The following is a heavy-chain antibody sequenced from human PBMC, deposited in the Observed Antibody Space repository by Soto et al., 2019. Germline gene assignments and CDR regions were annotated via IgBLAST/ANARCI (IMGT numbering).Heavy chain of an antibody. CDR3: ARTPLVSGATLDYGMDV. J-gene: IGHJ6*02. CDR1: GYSFNNYW. Sequence: GESLKISCQTSGYSFNNYWIAWVRQMPGRGLELMGIIYPDDSDSRYSPSFLGQVTISADKSISTAYLQWSSLKASDTAMYYCARTPLVSGATLDYGMDVWGQGTTVTVSS. D-gene: IGHD1-26*01. CDR2: IYPDDSDS. V-gene: IGHV5-51*01.